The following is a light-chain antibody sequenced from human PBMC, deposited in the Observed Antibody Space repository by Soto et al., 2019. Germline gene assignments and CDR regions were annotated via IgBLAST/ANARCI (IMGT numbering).Light chain of an antibody. CDR1: QSIRSY. Sequence: DIRITHSPSSLSAAVGDRVTITARARQSIRSYLNWYQQKPGKAPNLLIHATSSLQSGVPSGFSGSGAGTDVSLTISSVQPEDLATYCCQQSYSASWTFGQGTKV. J-gene: IGKJ1*01. V-gene: IGKV1-39*01. CDR2: ATS. CDR3: QQSYSASWT.